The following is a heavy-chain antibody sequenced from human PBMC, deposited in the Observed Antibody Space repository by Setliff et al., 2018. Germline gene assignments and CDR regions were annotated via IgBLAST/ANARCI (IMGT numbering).Heavy chain of an antibody. CDR3: ARGSSSYDY. CDR1: GFTFSRFW. J-gene: IGHJ4*02. Sequence: GGSLRLSCAASGFTFSRFWMYWVRQVPGKGLVWVSRINIDGSSSNYADSVKGRFTISRDNAQNTLYLQMNSLRAEDTAMYYCARGSSSYDYWGQGTLVTVSS. CDR2: INIDGSSS. D-gene: IGHD6-6*01. V-gene: IGHV3-74*01.